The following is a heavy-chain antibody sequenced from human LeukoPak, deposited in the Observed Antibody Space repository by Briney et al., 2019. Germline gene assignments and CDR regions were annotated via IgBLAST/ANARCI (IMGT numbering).Heavy chain of an antibody. J-gene: IGHJ6*03. D-gene: IGHD3-10*01. Sequence: ASVKVSCKASGYTFTGYYMHWVRQAPRQGLEWMGRINPNSGGTNYAQKFQGRVTMTRDTSISTAYMGLSRLRSDDTAVYYCARDGVLWYGELLNYYMDVWGKGTTVTVSS. V-gene: IGHV1-2*06. CDR3: ARDGVLWYGELLNYYMDV. CDR2: INPNSGGT. CDR1: GYTFTGYY.